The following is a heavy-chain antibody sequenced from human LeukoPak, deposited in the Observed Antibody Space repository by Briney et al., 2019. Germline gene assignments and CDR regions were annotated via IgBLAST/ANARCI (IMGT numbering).Heavy chain of an antibody. V-gene: IGHV1-8*03. CDR2: MNPNSGNT. J-gene: IGHJ4*02. Sequence: ASVKVSCKASGYTFTSYDINWVRQATGQGLEWMGWMNPNSGNTGYAQKFQGRVTITRNTSISTAYTELSSLRSEDTAVYYCARATSNDFWSGYYMGPLFDYWGQGTLVTVSS. CDR1: GYTFTSYD. D-gene: IGHD3-3*01. CDR3: ARATSNDFWSGYYMGPLFDY.